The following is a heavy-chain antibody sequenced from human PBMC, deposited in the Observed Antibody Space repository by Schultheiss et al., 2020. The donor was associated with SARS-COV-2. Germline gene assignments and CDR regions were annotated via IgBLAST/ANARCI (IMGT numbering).Heavy chain of an antibody. CDR1: GGSVSGYY. D-gene: IGHD6-19*01. Sequence: SETLSLTCAVYGGSVSGYYWSWIRQPPGKGLEWIGEINHSGSTNYNPSLKSRVTISVDTSKNQFSLKLSSVTAADTAVYYCARVSAHSSGWYVHYYYYGMDVWGRGTTVTGSS. V-gene: IGHV4-34*01. CDR2: INHSGST. CDR3: ARVSAHSSGWYVHYYYYGMDV. J-gene: IGHJ6*02.